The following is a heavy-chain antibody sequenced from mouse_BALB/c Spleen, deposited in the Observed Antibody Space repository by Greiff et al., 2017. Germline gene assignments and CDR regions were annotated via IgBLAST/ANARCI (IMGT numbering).Heavy chain of an antibody. CDR2: IYPVDGDT. J-gene: IGHJ3*01. Sequence: QVHVKQSGAELVRPGSSVKISCKASGYAFSSYWMNWVKQRPGQGLEWIGQIYPVDGDTNYNGKFKGKATLTADKSSSTAYMQLSSLTSEDSAVYFCAGGDYDGAWFAYWGQGTLVTVSA. V-gene: IGHV1-80*01. CDR3: AGGDYDGAWFAY. D-gene: IGHD2-4*01. CDR1: GYAFSSYW.